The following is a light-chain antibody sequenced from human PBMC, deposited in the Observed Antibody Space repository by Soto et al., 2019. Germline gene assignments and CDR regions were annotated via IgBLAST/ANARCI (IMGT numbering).Light chain of an antibody. V-gene: IGKV1-9*01. J-gene: IGKJ4*01. CDR1: QDVSRS. CDR2: AAS. Sequence: DTQLTQSPSFLSAFVGDRVTIACRASQDVSRSVGWYQQKPGTAPKLLISAASTLNSGVPSRFSGSGSGTDFTLTISSLQPEDFATYYCQQLWTYPLTFGGGTKVEI. CDR3: QQLWTYPLT.